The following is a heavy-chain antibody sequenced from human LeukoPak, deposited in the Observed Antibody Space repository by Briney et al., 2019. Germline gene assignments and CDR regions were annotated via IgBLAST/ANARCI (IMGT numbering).Heavy chain of an antibody. D-gene: IGHD1-1*01. CDR3: ARDMSEKYTADY. Sequence: PGGSLRLSCAASGFTFRSYAMHWVRQAPGKGLEWVAFISFDGNTKYFSDSVKGRFTISRDNSKSTVYLQMNSLRPDDTAVYYCARDMSEKYTADYWGQGTLVTVSS. J-gene: IGHJ4*02. V-gene: IGHV3-30*01. CDR2: ISFDGNTK. CDR1: GFTFRSYA.